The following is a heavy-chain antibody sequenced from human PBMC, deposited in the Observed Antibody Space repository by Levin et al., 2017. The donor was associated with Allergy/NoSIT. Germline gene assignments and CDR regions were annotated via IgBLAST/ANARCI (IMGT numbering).Heavy chain of an antibody. D-gene: IGHD3-22*01. CDR2: IFYTGGT. Sequence: SETLSLTCSVSGDSFSSSSHFWGWIRQPPGKGLEWIGTIFYTGGTYYNPSLKSRVTISADTSKNQFSLKVRSVTAADTAVYYCARLGRIGYFDYWGQGNLVTVSS. J-gene: IGHJ4*02. CDR3: ARLGRIGYFDY. V-gene: IGHV4-39*01. CDR1: GDSFSSSSHF.